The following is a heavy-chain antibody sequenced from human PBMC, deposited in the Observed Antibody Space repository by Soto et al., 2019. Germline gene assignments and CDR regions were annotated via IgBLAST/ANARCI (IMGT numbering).Heavy chain of an antibody. CDR3: AKDGRHCSGGSCPQGH. Sequence: GASVKVSCKTSGYTFTGHHIHWVRQAPGQGLEWMGWINPISGGTKYREKFQGRVSITRDKSSSTAYMELSSLTSDDPAVYYCAKDGRHCSGGSCPQGHWGQGTLVTVSS. CDR2: INPISGGT. V-gene: IGHV1-2*02. D-gene: IGHD2-15*01. CDR1: GYTFTGHH. J-gene: IGHJ4*02.